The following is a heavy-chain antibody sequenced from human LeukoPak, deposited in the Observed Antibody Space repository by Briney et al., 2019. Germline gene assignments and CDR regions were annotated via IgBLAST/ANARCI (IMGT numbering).Heavy chain of an antibody. D-gene: IGHD5-12*01. Sequence: PSETLSLTCTVSGGSISSYYWSWIRQPPGKGLEWIGYIYYSGSTNYNPSLKSRVTISVDTSKNQFSLKLSSVTAADTAVYYCARDYKGDRGYSGYDYYFGDGAFDIWGQGTMVTVSS. CDR1: GGSISSYY. J-gene: IGHJ3*02. V-gene: IGHV4-59*01. CDR2: IYYSGST. CDR3: ARDYKGDRGYSGYDYYFGDGAFDI.